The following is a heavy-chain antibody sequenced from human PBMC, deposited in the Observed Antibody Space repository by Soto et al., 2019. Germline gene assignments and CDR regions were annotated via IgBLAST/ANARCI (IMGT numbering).Heavy chain of an antibody. Sequence: QVPLQESGPGLVKPSQTLSLTCTVSGGSISSGDFYWSWIRQTPGRGLEWIGYSHYSGSTYYNPSLKSRVTISIDKSKNHFSLKLTSVTAADTAVYYCAGTTYYDFWRIKSWGQGTLVTVSS. D-gene: IGHD3-3*01. V-gene: IGHV4-30-4*01. J-gene: IGHJ5*02. CDR3: AGTTYYDFWRIKS. CDR1: GGSISSGDFY. CDR2: SHYSGST.